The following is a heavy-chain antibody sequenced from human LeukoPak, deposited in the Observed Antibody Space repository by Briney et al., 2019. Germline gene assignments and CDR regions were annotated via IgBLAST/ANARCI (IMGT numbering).Heavy chain of an antibody. CDR2: IIPILGIA. CDR1: GGTFSSYA. J-gene: IGHJ4*02. D-gene: IGHD3-10*01. Sequence: ASVKVSCKASGGTFSSYAISWVRQAPGQGLEWMGRIIPILGIANYAQKFQGRVTITADKSTSTAYMELSSLRSEDTAVYYRARGGMVRGADFDYWAREPWSPSPQ. CDR3: ARGGMVRGADFDY. V-gene: IGHV1-69*04.